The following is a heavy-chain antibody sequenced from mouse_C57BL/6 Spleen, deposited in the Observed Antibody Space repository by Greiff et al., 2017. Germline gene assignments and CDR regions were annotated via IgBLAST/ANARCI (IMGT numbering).Heavy chain of an antibody. CDR3: ARGYYGQYYYAMDY. Sequence: QVQLQQSGAELVRPGASVKLSCKASGYTFTDYSINWVKQRPGQGLEWIARFYPGSGNTYYNEKFKGKATLTAEKASSTDYMQLGSLTSEDSAVYFCARGYYGQYYYAMDYWGQGTSVTVSS. CDR1: GYTFTDYS. J-gene: IGHJ4*01. CDR2: FYPGSGNT. V-gene: IGHV1-76*01. D-gene: IGHD1-1*01.